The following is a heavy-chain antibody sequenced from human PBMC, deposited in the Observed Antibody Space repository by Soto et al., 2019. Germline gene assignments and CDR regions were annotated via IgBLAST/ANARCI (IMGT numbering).Heavy chain of an antibody. CDR1: GFTFRNYN. V-gene: IGHV3-21*06. Sequence: EVQLVESGGGLVKAGGSLRLFCTASGFTFRNYNMNWVRQAPGKGLGWVSSISTAGAYMFYADSMQGRFTISRDNAQTDLFLQINIPTDDATAEYYWGSDIASPLGLFFDSWGQGTLVTVSS. D-gene: IGHD2-21*01. J-gene: IGHJ4*02. CDR3: GSDIASPLGLFFDS. CDR2: ISTAGAYM.